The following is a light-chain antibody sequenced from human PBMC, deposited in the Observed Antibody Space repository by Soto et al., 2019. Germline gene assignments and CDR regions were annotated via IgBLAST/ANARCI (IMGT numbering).Light chain of an antibody. CDR2: GAS. CDR3: QRYDISPFP. Sequence: EIVLTQSPGTLSLSPGERATLSCRASQSVSSTYLAWYQQKPGQAPRLLIYGASSRATGIADRFSGSGSGPDFTVTISRLEPEDFAGYYCQRYDISPFPFGQGTKLEIK. CDR1: QSVSSTY. V-gene: IGKV3-20*01. J-gene: IGKJ2*01.